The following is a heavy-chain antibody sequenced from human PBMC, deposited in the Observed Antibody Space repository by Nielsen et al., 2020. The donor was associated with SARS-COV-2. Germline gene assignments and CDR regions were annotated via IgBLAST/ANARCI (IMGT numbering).Heavy chain of an antibody. Sequence: WIRQPPGKGLEWVSYISSSSSYTNYADSVKGRFTISRDNAKNSLYLQMNSLRAEDTAVYYCAREPDKGSPFDPWGQGTLVTVSS. J-gene: IGHJ5*02. CDR2: ISSSSSYT. D-gene: IGHD1-14*01. CDR3: AREPDKGSPFDP. V-gene: IGHV3-11*05.